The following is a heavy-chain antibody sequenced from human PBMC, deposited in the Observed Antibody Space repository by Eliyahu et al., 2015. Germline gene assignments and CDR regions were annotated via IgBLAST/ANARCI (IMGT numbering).Heavy chain of an antibody. Sequence: EVQLVESGGGLVKPGGSLRLSCAASGFTFSNAWMSWVRQAPGKGLEWVGRIKSKTDGGTTDYAAPVKGRFTISRDDSKNTLYLQMNSLKTEDTAVYYCTTDQLRYFAFDAFDIWGQGTMVTVSS. CDR1: GFTFSNAW. CDR3: TTDQLRYFAFDAFDI. J-gene: IGHJ3*02. CDR2: IKSKTDGGTT. V-gene: IGHV3-15*01. D-gene: IGHD3-9*01.